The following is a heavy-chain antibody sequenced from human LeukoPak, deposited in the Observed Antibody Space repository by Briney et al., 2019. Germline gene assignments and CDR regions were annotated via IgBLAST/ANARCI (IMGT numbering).Heavy chain of an antibody. CDR2: ISYDGSNK. D-gene: IGHD3-10*01. J-gene: IGHJ4*02. V-gene: IGHV3-30-3*01. CDR1: GFTFSSYA. Sequence: GRSLRLSCAASGFTFSSYAMHWVRQAPGRGLEWVAVISYDGSNKYYADSVKGRFTISRDNSKNTLYLQMNSLRAEDTAVYYCASRYYGSGSSDYWGQGTLVTVSS. CDR3: ASRYYGSGSSDY.